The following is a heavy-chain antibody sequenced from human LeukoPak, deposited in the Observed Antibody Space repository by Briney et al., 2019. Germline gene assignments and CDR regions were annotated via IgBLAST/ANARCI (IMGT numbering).Heavy chain of an antibody. J-gene: IGHJ6*02. V-gene: IGHV3-11*06. CDR2: ISSSTGYT. Sequence: GGSLRLSCAASGFTFSDYYMAWIRQAPGKGLEWVSYISSSTGYTNYGDSLKGRFTISRDNPKNSLYLQMYSLRAEDTAVYYCARVGQEYYYGMDVWGQGTTVTVSS. D-gene: IGHD2/OR15-2a*01. CDR1: GFTFSDYY. CDR3: ARVGQEYYYGMDV.